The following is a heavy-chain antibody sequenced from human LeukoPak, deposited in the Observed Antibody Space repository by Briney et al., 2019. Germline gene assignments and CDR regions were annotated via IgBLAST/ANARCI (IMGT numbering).Heavy chain of an antibody. CDR3: ARVGAAAGHYYYGMDV. CDR1: GYTFTSYG. Sequence: SVTVSCKASGYTFTSYGISWVRQAPGQGLEWMGRIIPILGTANYAQKFQGRVTITADKSTSTAYMELSSLRSEDTAVYYCARVGAAAGHYYYGMDVWGQGTTVTVSS. J-gene: IGHJ6*02. V-gene: IGHV1-69*04. D-gene: IGHD6-13*01. CDR2: IIPILGTA.